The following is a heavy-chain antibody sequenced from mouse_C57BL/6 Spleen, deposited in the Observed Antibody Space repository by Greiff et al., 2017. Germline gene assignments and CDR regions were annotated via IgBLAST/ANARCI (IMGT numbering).Heavy chain of an antibody. CDR2: IRNKANGYTT. D-gene: IGHD1-1*01. Sequence: DVHLVESGGGLVQPGGSLSLSCAASGFTFTDDYMSWVRQPPGKALEWLGFIRNKANGYTTEYSASVKGRFTISRDNSQSILYLQMNALRAEDSATYYCSRYAATVAYFDYWGKGTTLTVSS. CDR1: GFTFTDDY. CDR3: SRYAATVAYFDY. V-gene: IGHV7-3*01. J-gene: IGHJ2*01.